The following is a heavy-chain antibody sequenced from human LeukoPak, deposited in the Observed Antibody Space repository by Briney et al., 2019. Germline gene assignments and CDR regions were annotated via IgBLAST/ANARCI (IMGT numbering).Heavy chain of an antibody. Sequence: KASETLSLTCTVSGGFISSSSYYWGWIRQPPGKGLEWIGSIYYSGSTYYNPSLKSRVTISVDTSKNQFSLKLSSVTAADAAVYYCARLPYDYVWGSYLDYFDYWGQGTLVTVSS. V-gene: IGHV4-39*01. D-gene: IGHD3-16*01. CDR2: IYYSGST. CDR1: GGFISSSSYY. CDR3: ARLPYDYVWGSYLDYFDY. J-gene: IGHJ4*02.